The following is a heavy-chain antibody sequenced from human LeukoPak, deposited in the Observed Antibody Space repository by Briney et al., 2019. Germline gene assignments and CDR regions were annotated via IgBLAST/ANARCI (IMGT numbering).Heavy chain of an antibody. Sequence: GGSLRLSCAASGFTFSSYWMHWVRQAPGKGLVWVSRINSDGSSTSYADSVKGRFTISRDNAKNTLYLQMNSLRAEDTAVYYCAKARGWLDISGSLTYFDYWGQGTLVTVSS. CDR2: INSDGSST. CDR1: GFTFSSYW. J-gene: IGHJ4*02. D-gene: IGHD1-26*01. V-gene: IGHV3-74*01. CDR3: AKARGWLDISGSLTYFDY.